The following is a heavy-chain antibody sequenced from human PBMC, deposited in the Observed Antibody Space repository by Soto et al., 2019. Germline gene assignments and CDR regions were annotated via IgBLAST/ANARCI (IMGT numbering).Heavy chain of an antibody. V-gene: IGHV4-30-2*01. CDR2: IYHSGST. CDR1: GGSISSGGYS. CDR3: ASVRGGYYYAMDV. J-gene: IGHJ6*02. D-gene: IGHD3-10*02. Sequence: SETLSLTCAVSGGSISSGGYSWSWIRQPPGKGLEWIGYIYHSGSTYYNPSLKSRVTISVDTSKNQFSLKLSSVTAADTAVYYCASVRGGYYYAMDVWGQRTTVTVSS.